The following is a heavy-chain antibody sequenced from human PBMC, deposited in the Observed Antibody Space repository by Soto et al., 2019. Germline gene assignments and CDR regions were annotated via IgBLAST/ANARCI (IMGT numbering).Heavy chain of an antibody. D-gene: IGHD3-10*01. CDR3: AKVDRTRWFVDY. V-gene: IGHV3-23*01. CDR2: ISGSGGST. Sequence: GGSLRLSCADSGFTSSSYAMSWVRQAPGKGLEWVSAISGSGGSTYYADSVKGRFTISRDNSKNTLYLQMNSLRAEDTAVYYCAKVDRTRWFVDYWGQGTLVTVSS. J-gene: IGHJ4*02. CDR1: GFTSSSYA.